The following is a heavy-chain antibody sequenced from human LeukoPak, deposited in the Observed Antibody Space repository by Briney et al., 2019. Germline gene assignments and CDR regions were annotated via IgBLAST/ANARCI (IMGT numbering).Heavy chain of an antibody. J-gene: IGHJ4*02. CDR1: GGSISSSSYY. D-gene: IGHD2-21*01. Sequence: SETLSLTCTVSGGSISSSSYYWGWIRQPPGKGLEWIGSIYYSGSTYYNPSLKSRVTMSVDTSKNQFSLKLSSVTAADTAVYYCARHIAYCGGDCYSYYSDYWGQGTLVTVSS. CDR2: IYYSGST. CDR3: ARHIAYCGGDCYSYYSDY. V-gene: IGHV4-39*01.